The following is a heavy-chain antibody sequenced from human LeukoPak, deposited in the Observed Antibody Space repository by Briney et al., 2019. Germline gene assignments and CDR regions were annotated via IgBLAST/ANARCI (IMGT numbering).Heavy chain of an antibody. D-gene: IGHD2-15*01. CDR2: ILHDGSNK. J-gene: IGHJ4*02. Sequence: PGGSLRLSCAASGFTFSSYAMHWVRQAPGKGLEWVAVILHDGSNKQYADSVRGRSTISRDNSKNTLHLQINSLRAEDTAVYYCATLSGDSHGYDYWGLGTLVTVSS. CDR1: GFTFSSYA. CDR3: ATLSGDSHGYDY. V-gene: IGHV3-30*03.